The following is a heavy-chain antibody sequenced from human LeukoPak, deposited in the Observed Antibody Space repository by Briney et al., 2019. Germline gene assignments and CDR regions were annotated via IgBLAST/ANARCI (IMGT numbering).Heavy chain of an antibody. CDR3: ARGGGSYSY. D-gene: IGHD1-26*01. V-gene: IGHV3-21*01. CDR1: GFTFSRDA. CDR2: INSRSTHT. J-gene: IGHJ4*02. Sequence: PGGSLRLSCAGSGFTFSRDAMNWVRQAPGKGLEWVSSINSRSTHTAYADSVKGRFTISRDNGNNSVFLQMNGLGVDDTAIYFCARGGGSYSYWGQGVRVTVSS.